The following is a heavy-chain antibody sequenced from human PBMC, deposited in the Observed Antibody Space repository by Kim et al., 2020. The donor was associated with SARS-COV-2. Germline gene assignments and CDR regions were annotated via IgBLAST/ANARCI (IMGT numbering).Heavy chain of an antibody. J-gene: IGHJ5*02. V-gene: IGHV1-69*13. D-gene: IGHD3-10*01. CDR3: ANFRFYYYGSGSYGWFDP. Sequence: SVKVSCKASGGTFSSYAISWVRQAPGQGLEWMGGIIPIFGTANYAQKFQGRVTITADESTSTAYMELSSLRSEETAVYYCANFRFYYYGSGSYGWFDPWGQGTLVTVSS. CDR1: GGTFSSYA. CDR2: IIPIFGTA.